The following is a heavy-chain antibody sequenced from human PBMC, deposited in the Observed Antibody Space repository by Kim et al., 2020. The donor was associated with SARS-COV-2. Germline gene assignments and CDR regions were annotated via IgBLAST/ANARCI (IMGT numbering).Heavy chain of an antibody. V-gene: IGHV3-23*01. Sequence: GGSLRLSCAASGFIFSDYAMSWVRQTPGKGLEWVSGISSSGDSTYYPDSVKGRFTISRDNSKNTLYLHITSPGAEDTAMYYCAKNRKAQYNWFDPWGQGTLVTVSS. CDR1: GFIFSDYA. J-gene: IGHJ5*02. CDR3: AKNRKAQYNWFDP. CDR2: ISSSGDST.